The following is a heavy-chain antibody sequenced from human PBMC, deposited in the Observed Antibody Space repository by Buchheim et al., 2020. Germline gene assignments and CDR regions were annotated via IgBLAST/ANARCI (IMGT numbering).Heavy chain of an antibody. J-gene: IGHJ6*03. D-gene: IGHD6-13*01. Sequence: EVQLLESGGKLVQPGGSLRLSCSASGFTFASYAMSWVRQVPGKGLEWVSSITASGAGTHKADSVKGRFTISRDNFKKTVYLQMNSLTGEDTAIYYCAKHSSSHYFYYYMDVWGTGTT. CDR2: ITASGAGT. V-gene: IGHV3-23*01. CDR3: AKHSSSHYFYYYMDV. CDR1: GFTFASYA.